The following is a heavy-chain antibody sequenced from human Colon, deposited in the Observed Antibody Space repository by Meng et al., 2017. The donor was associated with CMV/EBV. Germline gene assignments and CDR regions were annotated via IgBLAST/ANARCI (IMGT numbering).Heavy chain of an antibody. D-gene: IGHD2-21*01. CDR1: GGSISSNSYY. V-gene: IGHV4-39*07. CDR3: ARRRSQSLIPWFDP. CDR2: IFHTGTT. Sequence: SETLSLTCSVSGGSISSNSYYWGWIRQSPGKGLEWIGSIFHTGTTDYNPSLKGRLSISIDTSKNQFFLNLSSVTAADTAVYYCARRRSQSLIPWFDPWGQGILVTVSS. J-gene: IGHJ5*02.